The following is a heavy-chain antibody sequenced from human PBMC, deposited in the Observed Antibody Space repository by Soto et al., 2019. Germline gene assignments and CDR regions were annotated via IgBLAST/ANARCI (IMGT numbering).Heavy chain of an antibody. CDR1: GGSISSSDYY. CDR2: IYYGGST. Sequence: QVQLQESGPGLVKPSQTLSLTCTVSGGSISSSDYYWSWIRQPPGKGLDWIGYIYYGGSTYYNPALESRVTILLDTSKNQFSLKMSSVTAADTAVYYCARVQLFAFDIWGQGTMVTVSS. J-gene: IGHJ3*02. D-gene: IGHD4-4*01. V-gene: IGHV4-30-4*01. CDR3: ARVQLFAFDI.